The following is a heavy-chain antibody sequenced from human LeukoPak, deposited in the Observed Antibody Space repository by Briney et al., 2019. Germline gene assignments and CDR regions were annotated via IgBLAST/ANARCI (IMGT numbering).Heavy chain of an antibody. J-gene: IGHJ4*02. V-gene: IGHV1-69*05. CDR3: ARENYYDSSGYLTNFDY. CDR2: IIPIFGTA. Sequence: SVKVSCKASGYTFTSYDINWVRQAPGQGLEWMGRIIPIFGTANYAQKFQGRVTITTDESTSTAYMELSSLRSEDTAVYYCARENYYDSSGYLTNFDYWGQGTLVTVSS. CDR1: GYTFTSYD. D-gene: IGHD3-22*01.